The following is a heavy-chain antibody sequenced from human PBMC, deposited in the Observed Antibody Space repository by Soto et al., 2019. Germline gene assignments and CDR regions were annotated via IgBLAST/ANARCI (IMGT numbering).Heavy chain of an antibody. Sequence: ASVKVSCKASGYTFTSYAMHWGRQAPGQRLEWMGWINAGNGNTKYSQKFQGRVTITRDTSASTAYMELSSLRSEDTAVYYCARCEQELSNYNWFDPWGQGTLVTVSS. J-gene: IGHJ5*02. CDR1: GYTFTSYA. CDR3: ARCEQELSNYNWFDP. CDR2: INAGNGNT. D-gene: IGHD1-26*01. V-gene: IGHV1-3*01.